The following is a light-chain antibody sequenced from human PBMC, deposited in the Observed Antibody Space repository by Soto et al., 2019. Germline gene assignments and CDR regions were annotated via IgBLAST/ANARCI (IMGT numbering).Light chain of an antibody. CDR2: SVN. J-gene: IGLJ2*01. CDR3: AAWDDSLRGLV. Sequence: QLVLTQPPSASGTPGQRVTISCSGSSSNIGKNYVYWYQQLPGTAPKLLIYSVNQRPSGVPDRFSGSKSGTSASLAIGGLRSEDEADYYCAAWDDSLRGLVFGGGTKLTVL. V-gene: IGLV1-47*02. CDR1: SSNIGKNY.